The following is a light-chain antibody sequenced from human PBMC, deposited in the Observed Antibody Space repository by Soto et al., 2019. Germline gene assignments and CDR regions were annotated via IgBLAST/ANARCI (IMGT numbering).Light chain of an antibody. CDR1: QSISSW. Sequence: DIQMTQSPSTLSASVGDRVTITCRASQSISSWLAWYQQKSGKAPKLLIYKASSLESGVPSRFSGSGSGTEFTLTINSLQPDDFATYYCQQYSSYSWTFGQGTKLEVK. CDR2: KAS. V-gene: IGKV1-5*03. J-gene: IGKJ1*01. CDR3: QQYSSYSWT.